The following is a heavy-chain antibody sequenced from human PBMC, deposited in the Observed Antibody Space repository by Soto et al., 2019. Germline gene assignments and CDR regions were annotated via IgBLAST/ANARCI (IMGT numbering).Heavy chain of an antibody. CDR3: ARETSAPGTFREDASDI. J-gene: IGHJ3*02. D-gene: IGHD6-13*01. V-gene: IGHV1-69*12. CDR2: IVPIFRTA. CDR1: GDTFSNYV. Sequence: QVQLVQSGAEVKKPGSSVKVACKVSGDTFSNYVINWVRQAPGQGLEWMGAIVPIFRTATYAQKFQGRVTITADEFTLTAYMELSGLSSDDTATYYCARETSAPGTFREDASDIWGQGTLVTVSS.